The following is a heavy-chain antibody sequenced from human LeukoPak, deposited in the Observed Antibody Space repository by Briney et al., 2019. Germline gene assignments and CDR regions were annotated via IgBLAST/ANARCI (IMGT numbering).Heavy chain of an antibody. CDR1: GFTFSSYG. V-gene: IGHV3-7*01. CDR3: ARWAFSAGTLFDY. J-gene: IGHJ4*02. D-gene: IGHD6-13*01. Sequence: GGSLRLSCAASGFTFSSYGMSWVRQAPGKGLEWVANIKQDGSEKYYVDSVKGRFTISRDNAKNSLYLQMNSLRAEDTAVYYCARWAFSAGTLFDYWGQGTLVTVSS. CDR2: IKQDGSEK.